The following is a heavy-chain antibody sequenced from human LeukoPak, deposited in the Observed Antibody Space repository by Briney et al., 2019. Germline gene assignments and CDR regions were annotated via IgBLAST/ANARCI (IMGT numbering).Heavy chain of an antibody. CDR2: INWNGGST. CDR3: ARAYDSSGYSRTPPAFDI. CDR1: GFTFDDYG. D-gene: IGHD3-22*01. Sequence: PGGSLRLSCAASGFTFDDYGMSWVRQAPGKGLEWVSGINWNGGSTGYADSVKGRFTISRDNAKNSLYLQMNSLRAEDTALYYCARAYDSSGYSRTPPAFDIWGQGTMVTVSS. V-gene: IGHV3-20*04. J-gene: IGHJ3*02.